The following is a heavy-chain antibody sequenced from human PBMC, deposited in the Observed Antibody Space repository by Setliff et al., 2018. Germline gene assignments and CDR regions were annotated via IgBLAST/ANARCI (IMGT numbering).Heavy chain of an antibody. D-gene: IGHD3-3*01. V-gene: IGHV3-30-3*01. CDR3: ARESYNFWSGYYDYYYYYGMDV. CDR2: ISYDGSNK. J-gene: IGHJ6*02. Sequence: PGGSLRLSCAASGFTFSSYAMHWVRQAPGKGLEWVAVISYDGSNKYYADSVKGRFTISRDNAKNSLYLQMNSLRAEDTAVYYCARESYNFWSGYYDYYYYYGMDVWGQGTTVTVSS. CDR1: GFTFSSYA.